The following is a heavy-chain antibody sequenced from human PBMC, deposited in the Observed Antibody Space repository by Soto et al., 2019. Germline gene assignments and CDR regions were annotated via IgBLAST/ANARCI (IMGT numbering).Heavy chain of an antibody. D-gene: IGHD6-19*01. CDR3: ASAIAVAGTGDFDY. Sequence: SETLSLTCAVSSGSISSSNWWSWVRQPPGKGLEWIGEIYHSGSTNYNPSLKSRVTISVDKSKNQFSLKLSSVTAADTAVYYCASAIAVAGTGDFDYWGQGTLVTVSS. CDR1: SGSISSSNW. V-gene: IGHV4-4*02. J-gene: IGHJ4*02. CDR2: IYHSGST.